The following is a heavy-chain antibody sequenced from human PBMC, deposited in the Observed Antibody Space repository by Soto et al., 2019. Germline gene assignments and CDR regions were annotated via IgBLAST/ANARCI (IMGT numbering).Heavy chain of an antibody. Sequence: QLQLQESGPGLVKPSETLSLTCSVSGDSISTSNYYWGWIRQPPGKGLERIGHIFYGGGTYYNPSLKSRVSISVDTSKSQFFLKLTSITAAETAIYFCGSRGCGDYLVVSWGQGILVTVSS. CDR3: GSRGCGDYLVVS. CDR2: IFYGGGT. J-gene: IGHJ4*02. D-gene: IGHD4-17*01. CDR1: GDSISTSNYY. V-gene: IGHV4-39*01.